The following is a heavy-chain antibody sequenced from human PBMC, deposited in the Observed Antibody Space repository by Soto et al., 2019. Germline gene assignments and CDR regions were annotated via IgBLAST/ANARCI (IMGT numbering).Heavy chain of an antibody. J-gene: IGHJ6*02. CDR3: ARVLRFLEWSPKNNYYYYGMDV. D-gene: IGHD3-3*01. V-gene: IGHV1-69*12. CDR1: GGTFSSYA. CDR2: IIPIFGTA. Sequence: QVQLVQSGAEVNKPGSSVKVSCKASGGTFSSYAISWVRQAPGQGLEWMGGIIPIFGTANYAQKFQGRVTITADESTSTAYMELSSLRSEDTAVYYCARVLRFLEWSPKNNYYYYGMDVWGQGTTVTVSS.